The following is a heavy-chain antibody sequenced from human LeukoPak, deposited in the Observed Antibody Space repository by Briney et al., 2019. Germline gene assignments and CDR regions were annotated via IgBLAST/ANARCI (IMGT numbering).Heavy chain of an antibody. V-gene: IGHV1-46*01. CDR2: INPSGGST. CDR1: GHTFSNYY. J-gene: IGHJ4*02. D-gene: IGHD6-19*01. CDR3: ARREGQWLEGIDY. Sequence: GASVKVSCKASGHTFSNYYIHWVRQAPGQGLEWMGIINPSGGSTIYSLKFQARVSMTGDMSTSTAYMELSRLRSDDTAVYYCARREGQWLEGIDYWGQGTLVTVSS.